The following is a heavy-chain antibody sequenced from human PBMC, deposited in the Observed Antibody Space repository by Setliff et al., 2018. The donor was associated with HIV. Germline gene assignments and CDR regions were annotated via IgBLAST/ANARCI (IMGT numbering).Heavy chain of an antibody. Sequence: SETLSLTCAVFGGSFSGYYWSWIRQPPGKGLEWIGEINHSGSTDYNPSLKSRVTISVDTSKNQFSLNLSSVTAADTAVYYCARYGYGDFDYWGQGTQVTVSS. D-gene: IGHD5-12*01. V-gene: IGHV4-34*01. CDR3: ARYGYGDFDY. CDR2: INHSGST. J-gene: IGHJ4*02. CDR1: GGSFSGYY.